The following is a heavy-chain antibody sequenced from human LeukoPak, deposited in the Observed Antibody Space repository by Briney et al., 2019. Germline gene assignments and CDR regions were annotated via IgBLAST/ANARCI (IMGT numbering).Heavy chain of an antibody. Sequence: ASVKVSCKASGYTFTSYDINWVRQATGQGLEWMGWMNPNSGNTGYAQKLQGRVTITRNTSISTAYMELSSLRSEDTAVYYCARFNQLSDAFDIWGQGTMVTVSS. D-gene: IGHD2-2*01. CDR3: ARFNQLSDAFDI. CDR1: GYTFTSYD. V-gene: IGHV1-8*03. CDR2: MNPNSGNT. J-gene: IGHJ3*02.